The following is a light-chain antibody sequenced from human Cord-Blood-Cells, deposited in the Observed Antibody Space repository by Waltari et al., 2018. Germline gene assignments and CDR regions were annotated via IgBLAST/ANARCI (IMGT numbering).Light chain of an antibody. CDR1: SRDVGSYNL. CDR3: CSYAGSSTYV. Sequence: QSALTQPASVSGSPGQSITISCTGTSRDVGSYNLVSWYQQHPGKAPKLMIYEGSKRPSGVSNRFSGSKSGNTASPTISGLQAEDEADYYCCSYAGSSTYVFGTGTKVTVL. J-gene: IGLJ1*01. CDR2: EGS. V-gene: IGLV2-23*01.